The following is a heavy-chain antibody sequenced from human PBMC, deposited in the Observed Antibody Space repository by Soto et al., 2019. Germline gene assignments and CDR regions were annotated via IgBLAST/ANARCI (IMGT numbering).Heavy chain of an antibody. CDR2: IRSKAYGGTT. CDR1: GFTFGDYA. Sequence: GGSLRLSCTASGFTFGDYAMSWFRQAPGKGLEWVGFIRSKAYGGTTEYAASVKGRFTISRDDSKSIAYLQMNSLKTEDTAVYYCTRDLSWDCSSTSCPLYYYGMDVWGQGTTVTVSS. V-gene: IGHV3-49*03. CDR3: TRDLSWDCSSTSCPLYYYGMDV. D-gene: IGHD2-2*01. J-gene: IGHJ6*02.